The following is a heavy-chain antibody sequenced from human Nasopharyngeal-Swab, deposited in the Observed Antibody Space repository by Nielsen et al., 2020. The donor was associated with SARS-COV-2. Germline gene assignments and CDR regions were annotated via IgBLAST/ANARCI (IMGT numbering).Heavy chain of an antibody. D-gene: IGHD3-22*01. V-gene: IGHV1-3*01. Sequence: ASVKVSCKASGYTFTNYAIHWLRQAPGQRLEWMGWINAGHDKTKYSQKLQGRVTITRDTSASTAYMELSSLGSEDTAVYYCARITYYDSSGYWPYFDYWGQGTLVTVSS. CDR3: ARITYYDSSGYWPYFDY. CDR2: INAGHDKT. CDR1: GYTFTNYA. J-gene: IGHJ4*02.